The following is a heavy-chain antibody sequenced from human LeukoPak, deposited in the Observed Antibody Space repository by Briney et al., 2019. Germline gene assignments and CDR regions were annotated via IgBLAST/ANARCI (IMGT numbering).Heavy chain of an antibody. Sequence: SQTLSLTCAISGDSVSSNSAAWNWIRQSPSRGLEWLGRTYYRSKWYRNYAVSVKSRIPINPHTSKNQFSLQLNSVTPAPTAVYYCASDVHGDLYYDYWGQGTLVTVPS. D-gene: IGHD4-17*01. V-gene: IGHV6-1*01. CDR1: GDSVSSNSAA. CDR3: ASDVHGDLYYDY. J-gene: IGHJ4*02. CDR2: TYYRSKWYR.